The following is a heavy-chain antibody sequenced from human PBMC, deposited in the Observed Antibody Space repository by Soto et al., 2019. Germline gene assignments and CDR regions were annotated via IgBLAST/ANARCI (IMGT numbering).Heavy chain of an antibody. D-gene: IGHD1-26*01. CDR2: SAPEEGEP. J-gene: IGHJ4*02. V-gene: IGHV1-24*01. CDR3: AADGKIVGTIEAFDF. Sequence: ASVKVSCKVPKYTLTELTIDWLRQPPGKGLEWMGRSAPEEGEPIYPQKFQGRVSITEDPSTDTAFMELTSMRFDDTAVYFCAADGKIVGTIEAFDFWGQGTLVTVSS. CDR1: KYTLTELT.